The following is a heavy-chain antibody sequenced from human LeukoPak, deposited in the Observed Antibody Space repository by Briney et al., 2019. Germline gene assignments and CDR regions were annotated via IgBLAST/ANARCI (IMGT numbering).Heavy chain of an antibody. Sequence: PGGSLRLSCAASGFTSSSYSMNWVRQAPGKGLEWVSSISSSSSYIYYADSVKGRFTISRDNAKNSLYLQMNSLRAEDTAVYYCAREGVDILTGSDYWGQGTLVTVSS. J-gene: IGHJ4*02. CDR3: AREGVDILTGSDY. CDR2: ISSSSSYI. CDR1: GFTSSSYS. D-gene: IGHD3-9*01. V-gene: IGHV3-21*01.